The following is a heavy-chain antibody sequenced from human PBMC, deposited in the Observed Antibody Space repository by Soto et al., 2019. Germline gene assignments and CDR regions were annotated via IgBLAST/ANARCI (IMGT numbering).Heavy chain of an antibody. J-gene: IGHJ3*02. D-gene: IGHD6-6*01. CDR3: ARVGQSIAARRGFDI. CDR1: GGSIGGYY. V-gene: IGHV4-59*01. Sequence: QVQLQESGPGLVKPSETLSLTCTVSGGSIGGYYWSWIRQSPRKGLEWIGNIYYSGSTLYNPSLKSRVTISLDTSKNQFSLKVTSVTPADTAVYFSARVGQSIAARRGFDIWGQGTMVTVSS. CDR2: IYYSGST.